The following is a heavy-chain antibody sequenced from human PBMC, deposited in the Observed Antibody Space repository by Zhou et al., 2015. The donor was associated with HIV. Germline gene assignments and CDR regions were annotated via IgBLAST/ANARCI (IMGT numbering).Heavy chain of an antibody. CDR2: INWSSGNI. D-gene: IGHD2-15*01. V-gene: IGHV3-9*01. CDR1: GFTFDDYA. Sequence: EVQLVESGGGLVQPGRSLTLSCAASGFTFDDYAMHWVRQAPGKGLEWVSGINWSSGNIGYADSVKGRFTISRDNAKKSLFLQMNSLRAEDTAIYYCAKAGTYCSGGSCDPLDSWGQGTLVTVSS. J-gene: IGHJ4*02. CDR3: AKAGTYCSGGSCDPLDS.